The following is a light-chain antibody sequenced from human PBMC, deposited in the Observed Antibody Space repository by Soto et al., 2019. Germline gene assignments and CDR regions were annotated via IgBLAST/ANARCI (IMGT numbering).Light chain of an antibody. V-gene: IGKV4-1*01. CDR3: QKYESTPPT. J-gene: IGKJ2*01. CDR2: WAS. Sequence: DIVMTQSPDSLAVSLGERATINCKSSQSVLYSSNNKNYLAWYQQRPGQPPKLLIYWASTRESGVPDRFSGSGSGTDFTLAITSLQAEDGAVYYCQKYESTPPTFGQGTKLEIK. CDR1: QSVLYSSNNKNY.